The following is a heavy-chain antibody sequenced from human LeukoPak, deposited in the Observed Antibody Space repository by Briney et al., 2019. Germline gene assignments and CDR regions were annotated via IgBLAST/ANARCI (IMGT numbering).Heavy chain of an antibody. CDR3: ARGYYYDSSGPADY. Sequence: ASVKVSCKASGYTFTSYGISWVRQAPGQGLEWMGWISAYNGITNYAQKLQGRVTMTTDTSTSTAYMELRSLRSDDTAVYYRARGYYYDSSGPADYWGQGTLVTVSS. CDR2: ISAYNGIT. V-gene: IGHV1-18*01. J-gene: IGHJ4*02. CDR1: GYTFTSYG. D-gene: IGHD3-22*01.